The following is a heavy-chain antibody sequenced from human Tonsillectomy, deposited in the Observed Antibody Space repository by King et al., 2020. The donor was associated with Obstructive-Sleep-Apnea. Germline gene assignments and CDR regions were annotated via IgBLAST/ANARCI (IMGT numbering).Heavy chain of an antibody. D-gene: IGHD3-22*01. CDR1: GFTFSSYS. V-gene: IGHV3-48*04. CDR3: ARDLGDSSGYYSFGGEDAFDI. CDR2: ISSSSSTI. Sequence: QLVQSGGGLVQPGGSLRLSCAASGFTFSSYSMNWVRQAPGKGLEWVSYISSSSSTIYYADSVKGRFTISRDNAKNSLYLQMNSLGAEDTAVYYCARDLGDSSGYYSFGGEDAFDIWGQGTMVTVSS. J-gene: IGHJ3*02.